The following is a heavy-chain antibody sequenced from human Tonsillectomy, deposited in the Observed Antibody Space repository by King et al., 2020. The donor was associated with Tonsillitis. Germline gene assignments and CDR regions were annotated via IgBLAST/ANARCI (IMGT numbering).Heavy chain of an antibody. V-gene: IGHV3-9*01. J-gene: IGHJ6*02. CDR2: ISWNSGSI. Sequence: VQLVESGGGLVQPGRSLRLSCAASGFTFDDYAMHWVRQAPGKGLEWVSGISWNSGSIGYADSVKGRFTISRDNAKNSLYLQMNSLRAEDTALYYCAKDIPPYLLDGMDVWGQGTTVTVSS. CDR1: GFTFDDYA. D-gene: IGHD3-3*01. CDR3: AKDIPPYLLDGMDV.